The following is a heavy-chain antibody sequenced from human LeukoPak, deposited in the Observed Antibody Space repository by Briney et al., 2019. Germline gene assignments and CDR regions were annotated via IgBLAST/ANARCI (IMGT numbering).Heavy chain of an antibody. CDR1: GGSFSGYY. CDR2: RKQDGSEK. CDR3: ARDSPPRYYYDSSGYHTANDY. V-gene: IGHV3-7*01. J-gene: IGHJ4*02. Sequence: ETLSLTCAVYGGSFSGYYWSWVRQAPGKGLEWVANRKQDGSEKYYVDSVKGRFTISRDNAKNSLYLQMNSLRAEDTAVYYCARDSPPRYYYDSSGYHTANDYWGQGTLVTVSS. D-gene: IGHD3-22*01.